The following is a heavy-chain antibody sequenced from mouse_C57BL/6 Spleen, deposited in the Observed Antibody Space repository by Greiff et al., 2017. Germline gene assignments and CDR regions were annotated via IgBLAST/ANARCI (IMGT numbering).Heavy chain of an antibody. CDR1: GYSITSGYY. V-gene: IGHV3-6*01. J-gene: IGHJ3*01. CDR3: AGYDYDAFAY. CDR2: ISYDGSN. Sequence: LQESGPGLVKPSQSLSLTCSVTGYSITSGYYWNWIRQFPGNKLEWMGYISYDGSNNYNPSLKNRISITRDTSKNQFFLKLNSVTTEDTATYYCAGYDYDAFAYWGQGTLVTVSA. D-gene: IGHD2-4*01.